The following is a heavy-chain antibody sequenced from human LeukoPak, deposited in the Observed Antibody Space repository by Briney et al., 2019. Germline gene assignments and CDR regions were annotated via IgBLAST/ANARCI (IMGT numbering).Heavy chain of an antibody. D-gene: IGHD3-10*01. CDR2: INTDGSST. V-gene: IGHV3-74*01. CDR3: ARPSGSYYYDAFDI. J-gene: IGHJ3*02. CDR1: GFTFSSYW. Sequence: PGGSLRLSCAASGFTFSSYWMHWVRQAPGKGLVWVSRINTDGSSTSYADSVKGRFTISRDNAKNTPYLQMNSLRAEDTAVYYCARPSGSYYYDAFDIWGQGTMVTVSS.